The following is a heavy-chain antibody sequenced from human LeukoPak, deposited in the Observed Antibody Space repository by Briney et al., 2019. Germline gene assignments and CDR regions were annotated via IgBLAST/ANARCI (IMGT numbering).Heavy chain of an antibody. D-gene: IGHD2-2*01. J-gene: IGHJ3*02. V-gene: IGHV1-18*01. Sequence: ASVKVSCKSSGYTLTGFGFTWVRQAPGQGLEWLGWISTYNSNINYAQNLQDRLTLTTDSSTNTAYMELSSLRSDDTAIYYCTRGRLPADAFDIWGQGTLVTVSS. CDR1: GYTLTGFG. CDR3: TRGRLPADAFDI. CDR2: ISTYNSNI.